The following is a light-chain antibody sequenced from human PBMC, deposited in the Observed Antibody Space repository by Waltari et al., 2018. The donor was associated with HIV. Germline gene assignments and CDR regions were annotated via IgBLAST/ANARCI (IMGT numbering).Light chain of an antibody. J-gene: IGKJ1*01. V-gene: IGKV3-20*01. CDR1: QSIISNY. CDR2: GAS. CDR3: QQYGSSPWT. Sequence: EIVLTQSPGTLSLSPGERATLSCRASQSIISNYLAWYQQKPGQAPRLLIYGASSRATGIPDRCSGSGSVTDFTLTISRLEPEDFAVYYCQQYGSSPWTFGQGTKVEIK.